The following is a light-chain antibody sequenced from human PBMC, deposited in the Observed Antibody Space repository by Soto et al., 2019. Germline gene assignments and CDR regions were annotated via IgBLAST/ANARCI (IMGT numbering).Light chain of an antibody. J-gene: IGLJ2*01. V-gene: IGLV2-23*02. CDR3: CSYAGSNSLV. CDR1: NGDVGSYDL. Sequence: QSALTQPASVSGSPGQSITISCTGTNGDVGSYDLVSWYQRYPGEAPKLIIYEVNKRPSGISNRFSGSKSGNTASLTISGLQAEDEDEYDCCSYAGSNSLVFGGGTKLTVL. CDR2: EVN.